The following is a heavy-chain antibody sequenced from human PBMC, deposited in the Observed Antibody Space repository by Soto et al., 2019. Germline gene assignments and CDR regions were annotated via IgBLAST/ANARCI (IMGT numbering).Heavy chain of an antibody. D-gene: IGHD7-27*01. CDR3: ARDKTGDLGGYFDS. CDR1: DYIFSTYG. Sequence: QVHLVQSGDEVKNPGASVKVSCKASDYIFSTYGITWVRQAPGQGLEWMGWINTKNGKTDYAQKFQDRVTVTSDTXKNTAYMELRSLRSDDTAIYFCARDKTGDLGGYFDSWGQGTLVTVSS. CDR2: INTKNGKT. J-gene: IGHJ4*02. V-gene: IGHV1-18*01.